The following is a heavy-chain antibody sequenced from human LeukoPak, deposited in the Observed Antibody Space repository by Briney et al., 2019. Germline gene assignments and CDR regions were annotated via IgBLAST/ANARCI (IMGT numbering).Heavy chain of an antibody. D-gene: IGHD3-3*01. CDR1: GYTFPNYD. CDR2: KNPHTGHT. CDR3: ARGDFWSGYSNYYYMDV. J-gene: IGHJ6*03. V-gene: IGHV1-8*03. Sequence: ASVKVSCKASGYTFPNYDINWVRQATGQGLEWMGWKNPHTGHTGYAQKFQGRVTFTRNTSISTAFMDLGSLMSEDTAVYYCARGDFWSGYSNYYYMDVWGKGTTVTVSS.